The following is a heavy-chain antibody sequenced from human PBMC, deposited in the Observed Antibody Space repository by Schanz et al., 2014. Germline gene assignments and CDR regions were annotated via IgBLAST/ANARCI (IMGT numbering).Heavy chain of an antibody. CDR1: GFTFSSYG. Sequence: VQLVESGGGVVQPGRSLRLSCAASGFTFSSYGMHWVRQAPGKGLEWVSSISSGGGSTYYADSVKGRFTISRDNSKNTRYLQMNSLRVEDTAVYYCAKTLFPGGTQTFGNWGRGTLVTVSS. V-gene: IGHV3-23*04. CDR2: ISSGGGST. D-gene: IGHD2-8*02. J-gene: IGHJ4*02. CDR3: AKTLFPGGTQTFGN.